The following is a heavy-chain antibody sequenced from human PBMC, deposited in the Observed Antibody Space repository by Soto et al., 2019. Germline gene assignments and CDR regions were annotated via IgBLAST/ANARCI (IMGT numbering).Heavy chain of an antibody. CDR1: GYTFTSYA. D-gene: IGHD2-15*01. V-gene: IGHV1-3*01. J-gene: IGHJ6*03. Sequence: QVQLVQSGAEVKKPGASVKVSCKASGYTFTSYAMHWVRQAPGQRLERMGWINAGNGNTKYSQKFQGRVTITRDTCASTAYMELSSLRSEDTAVYYCAREGGCSGGSCYCYYYYYMDVWGKGTTVTVSS. CDR2: INAGNGNT. CDR3: AREGGCSGGSCYCYYYYYMDV.